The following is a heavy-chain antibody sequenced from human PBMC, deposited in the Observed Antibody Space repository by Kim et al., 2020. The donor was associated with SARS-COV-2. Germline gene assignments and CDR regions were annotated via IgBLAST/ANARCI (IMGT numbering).Heavy chain of an antibody. CDR3: ARDGLSSGWYGY. D-gene: IGHD6-19*01. J-gene: IGHJ4*02. Sequence: NYAQKFQGRVTITADESTSTAYMELSSLRSEDTAVYYCARDGLSSGWYGYWGQGTLVTVSS. V-gene: IGHV1-69*01.